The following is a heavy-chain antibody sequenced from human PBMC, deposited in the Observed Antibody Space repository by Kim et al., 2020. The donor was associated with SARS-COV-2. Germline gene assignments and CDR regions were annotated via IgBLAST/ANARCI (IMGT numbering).Heavy chain of an antibody. Sequence: GGSLRLSCAASGFTFSSYAMSWVRQAPGKGLEWVSAISGSGGSTYYADPVKGRFTISRDNSKNTLYLQMNSLRAEDTAVYYCAKDGRITIFGVVITQTYYFDYWGQGTLVTVSS. D-gene: IGHD3-3*01. CDR2: ISGSGGST. J-gene: IGHJ4*02. V-gene: IGHV3-23*01. CDR3: AKDGRITIFGVVITQTYYFDY. CDR1: GFTFSSYA.